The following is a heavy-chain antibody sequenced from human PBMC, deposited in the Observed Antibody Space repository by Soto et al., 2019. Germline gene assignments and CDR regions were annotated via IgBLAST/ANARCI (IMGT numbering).Heavy chain of an antibody. CDR2: ISGSGGST. CDR3: AKAPASSMTASRPFDY. D-gene: IGHD6-6*01. J-gene: IGHJ4*02. CDR1: GITFSTYA. V-gene: IGHV3-23*01. Sequence: GGSLRLSCAASGITFSTYAMSWVRQAPGKGLEWVSGISGSGGSTYYADSVKGRFTIARDNSKNTLYLQMNSLRADDTAVYYCAKAPASSMTASRPFDYWGQGTLVTVSS.